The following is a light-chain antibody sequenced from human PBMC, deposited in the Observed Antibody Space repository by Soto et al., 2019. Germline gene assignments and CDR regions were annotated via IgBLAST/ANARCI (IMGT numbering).Light chain of an antibody. CDR1: QSVSSSY. CDR2: GAS. Sequence: EIVLTQAPGTLSLSPGERATLSCRASQSVSSSYLAWHQQKPGQAPRLLIYGASSRATGIPDRFSGSGSGTDFTLTISRLEPEDFAVYYCQQYGSSPRLTFGGGTK. CDR3: QQYGSSPRLT. V-gene: IGKV3-20*01. J-gene: IGKJ4*01.